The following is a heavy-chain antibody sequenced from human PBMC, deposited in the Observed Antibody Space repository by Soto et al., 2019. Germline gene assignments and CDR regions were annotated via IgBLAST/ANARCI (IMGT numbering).Heavy chain of an antibody. V-gene: IGHV3-30*18. Sequence: QVQLVESGGGVVQPGRSLRLSCAASRFTFSSYGMHWVRQAPGKGLEWVAVISYDGSNEYSADSVKGRFTISRDNSKNTLYLQMDSLRAEDTAVYYCAKSYDSSGNDAFDIWGQGTMVTVSS. CDR2: ISYDGSNE. CDR3: AKSYDSSGNDAFDI. CDR1: RFTFSSYG. D-gene: IGHD3-22*01. J-gene: IGHJ3*02.